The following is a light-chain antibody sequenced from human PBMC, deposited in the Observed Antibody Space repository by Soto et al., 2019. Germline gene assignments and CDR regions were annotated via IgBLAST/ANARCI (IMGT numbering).Light chain of an antibody. CDR3: SSYTTSTTVV. CDR1: SSDVGGYNF. J-gene: IGLJ1*01. V-gene: IGLV2-14*03. Sequence: QSVLTQPASVFGSPGQSITFSCTGTSSDVGGYNFVSWYQQHPGKAPKLVIYEVSSRPSGVSNRFSGSKSGNTASLTISGLQPEDEADYYCSSYTTSTTVVFGTGTKVTV. CDR2: EVS.